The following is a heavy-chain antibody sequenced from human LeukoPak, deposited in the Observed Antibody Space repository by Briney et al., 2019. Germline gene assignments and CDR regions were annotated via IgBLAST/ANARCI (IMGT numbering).Heavy chain of an antibody. CDR2: IYYSGST. V-gene: IGHV4-59*01. J-gene: IGHJ4*02. CDR3: ARAVAAFDY. D-gene: IGHD6-19*01. Sequence: SGTLSLSCTVSGVSLSSYYWSWVRQAPGKGLEWIGYIYYSGSTNYNPSLKSRVTISVDTSKNQFSLKLSSVTAADTAVYYCARAVAAFDYWGQGTLVTVSS. CDR1: GVSLSSYY.